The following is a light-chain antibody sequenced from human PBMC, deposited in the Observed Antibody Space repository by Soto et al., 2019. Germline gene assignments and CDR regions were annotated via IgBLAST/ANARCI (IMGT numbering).Light chain of an antibody. CDR2: GAS. Sequence: EIVMAQSPDTLSVSPGERATLSCRASQSVSINLAWYQQKPGQAPRILIYGASTRATGVPARFSGSGSGTEFTLTISSLQSEDFAVYFCQTVDKWPLFGQGTRLEIK. CDR1: QSVSIN. V-gene: IGKV3-15*01. J-gene: IGKJ5*01. CDR3: QTVDKWPL.